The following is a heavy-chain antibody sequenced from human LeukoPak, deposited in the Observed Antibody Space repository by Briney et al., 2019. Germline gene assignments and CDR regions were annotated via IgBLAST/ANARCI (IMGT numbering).Heavy chain of an antibody. Sequence: ASVKVSCKASGYTFTSYYMHCVRQAPGQGLWWMGIINASGGSTSYAQKFQGRVTITRDTATSTVYMDMSSLRSEDTAVYYCARSSPRKGDSSGYYGYWGQGTLVTVSS. J-gene: IGHJ4*02. CDR3: ARSSPRKGDSSGYYGY. V-gene: IGHV1-46*01. CDR1: GYTFTSYY. D-gene: IGHD3-22*01. CDR2: INASGGST.